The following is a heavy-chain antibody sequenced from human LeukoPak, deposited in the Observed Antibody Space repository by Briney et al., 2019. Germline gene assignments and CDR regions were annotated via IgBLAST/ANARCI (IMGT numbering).Heavy chain of an antibody. J-gene: IGHJ4*02. Sequence: GGSLRLSCAASGFTFSSYGMHWVRPAPGKGLEWVAVIWYDGSNKYYADSVKGRFTISRDNSKNTLYLQMNSLRAEDTAVYYCAREDSSGYYSYWGQGTLVTVSS. D-gene: IGHD3-22*01. V-gene: IGHV3-33*01. CDR1: GFTFSSYG. CDR2: IWYDGSNK. CDR3: AREDSSGYYSY.